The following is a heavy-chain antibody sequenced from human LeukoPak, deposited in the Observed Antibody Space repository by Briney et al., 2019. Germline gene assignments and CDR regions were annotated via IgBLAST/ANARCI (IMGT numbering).Heavy chain of an antibody. Sequence: SETLSLTCAVSGGSISSSNWWSWVRPPPGKGLEWIGSIYYSGSTYYNPSLESRVTISVDTSKNQFSLKLTSVTAADTAVYYCARHSREGSAWYLVGGPTDYWGQGTLVTVSS. J-gene: IGHJ4*02. V-gene: IGHV4-39*01. D-gene: IGHD2-15*01. CDR3: ARHSREGSAWYLVGGPTDY. CDR2: IYYSGST. CDR1: GGSISSSNW.